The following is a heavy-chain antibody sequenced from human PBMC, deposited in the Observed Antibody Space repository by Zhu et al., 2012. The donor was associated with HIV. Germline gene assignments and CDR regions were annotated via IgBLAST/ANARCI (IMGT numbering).Heavy chain of an antibody. V-gene: IGHV4-39*02. CDR2: IYYSGST. Sequence: QVQLQESGPGLVKPSETLSLTCTVSGGSISSSSYYWGWIRQPPGKGLEWIGSIYYSGSTYYNPSLKSRVTISVDTSKNQFSLKLSSVTAADTAVYYCAREIGHGSGSSYAQDWGQGTLVTVSS. D-gene: IGHD3-10*01. J-gene: IGHJ4*02. CDR3: AREIGHGSGSSYAQD. CDR1: GGSISSSSYY.